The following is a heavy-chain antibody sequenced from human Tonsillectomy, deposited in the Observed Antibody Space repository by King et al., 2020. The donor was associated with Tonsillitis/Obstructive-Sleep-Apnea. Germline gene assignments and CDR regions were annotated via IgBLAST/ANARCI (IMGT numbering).Heavy chain of an antibody. J-gene: IGHJ5*02. V-gene: IGHV4-61*01. CDR3: ARDSIAAAGLGRNWFDP. CDR2: IYYSGST. CDR1: GGSVSSGSYY. D-gene: IGHD6-13*01. Sequence: QLQESGPGLVKPSETLSLTCTVSGGSVSSGSYYWSWIRQPPGKGLEWIGYIYYSGSTKYNPSLKSRVTISVDTSKNQFSLKLSSVTAADTAVYYCARDSIAAAGLGRNWFDPWGQGTLVTVSS.